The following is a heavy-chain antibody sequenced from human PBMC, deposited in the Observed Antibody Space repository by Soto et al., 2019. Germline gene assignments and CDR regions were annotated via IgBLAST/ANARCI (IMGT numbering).Heavy chain of an antibody. V-gene: IGHV1-18*01. D-gene: IGHD6-13*01. CDR1: GYTFTNYG. Sequence: ASVKVSCKASGYTFTNYGITWVRQAPGQGLEWVGWTSAYNGNTNYVENLQGRVTMTTDTSTSTAYMELSSLRSEDTAMYYCASTLTPYRSSWSLDYWGQGTLVTVSS. CDR2: TSAYNGNT. J-gene: IGHJ4*02. CDR3: ASTLTPYRSSWSLDY.